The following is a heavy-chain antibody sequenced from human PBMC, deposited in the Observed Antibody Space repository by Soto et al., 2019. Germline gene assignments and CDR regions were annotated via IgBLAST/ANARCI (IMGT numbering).Heavy chain of an antibody. Sequence: ESGPTLVNPTQTLTLTCTFPGFSLTTSAVGVGWIRQPPGKGLEWIGYIYYSGSTNYNPSLKSRVTISVDTSKNQFSLKLSSVTAADTAVYYCARLSSGWRFDIWGQGTMVTVSS. CDR2: IYYSGST. V-gene: IGHV4-61*08. CDR1: GFSLTTSAVG. J-gene: IGHJ3*02. CDR3: ARLSSGWRFDI. D-gene: IGHD6-19*01.